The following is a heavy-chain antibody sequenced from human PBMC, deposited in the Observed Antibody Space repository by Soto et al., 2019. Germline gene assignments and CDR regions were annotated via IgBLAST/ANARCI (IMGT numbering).Heavy chain of an antibody. CDR1: GFSFSSYW. CDR3: ARDLGIGAAGRGYSFYYGMDI. Sequence: PGGSLRLSCAASGFSFSSYWMNWVRQAPGKGLEWVANVKQDESEKYYVDSVKGRFIISRDNAKKSLFLQINSLRVEDTAVYYCARDLGIGAAGRGYSFYYGMDIWGRGTTVTVSS. CDR2: VKQDESEK. D-gene: IGHD6-13*01. J-gene: IGHJ6*02. V-gene: IGHV3-7*03.